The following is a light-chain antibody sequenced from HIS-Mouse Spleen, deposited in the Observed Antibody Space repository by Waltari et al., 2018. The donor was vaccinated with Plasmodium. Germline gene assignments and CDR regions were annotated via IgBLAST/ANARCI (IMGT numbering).Light chain of an antibody. J-gene: IGKJ1*01. CDR3: QQYNNWPRGT. V-gene: IGKV3-15*01. Sequence: EIVMTQSPATLSVSPGERATLSCRASPSVSSNLAWYQQKPGQAPRRLIYGASTRATCSPARFSGSGSGTEFTLNISSMQSEDFAVYYCQQYNNWPRGTFGQGTKVEIK. CDR1: PSVSSN. CDR2: GAS.